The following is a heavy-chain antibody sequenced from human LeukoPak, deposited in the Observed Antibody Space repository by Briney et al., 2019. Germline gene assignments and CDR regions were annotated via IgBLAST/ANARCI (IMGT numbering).Heavy chain of an antibody. D-gene: IGHD2/OR15-2a*01. CDR3: ARRDCNSISCYFDY. CDR1: GGSISSYY. V-gene: IGHV4-59*08. J-gene: IGHJ4*02. Sequence: SETLSLTCTVSGGSISSYYWSWIRQPPGKGLEWIGYIYYSGSTNYNPSLKSRVTISVDTPKNQFSLKLSSVTAADTAVYYCARRDCNSISCYFDYWGQGTLVTVSS. CDR2: IYYSGST.